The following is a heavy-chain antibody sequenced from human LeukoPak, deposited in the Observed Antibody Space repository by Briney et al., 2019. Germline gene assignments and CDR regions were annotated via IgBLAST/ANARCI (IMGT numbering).Heavy chain of an antibody. V-gene: IGHV1-46*01. CDR1: GYTFTSYY. J-gene: IGHJ4*02. CDR3: ARGAWGIVVVTGSYYFDY. CDR2: INPSGGST. D-gene: IGHD2-21*02. Sequence: ASVKVSFKASGYTFTSYYMHWVRQAPGQGLEWMGIINPSGGSTSYAQKFQGRVTMTRDTSTSTVYMELSSLRSEDTAVYYCARGAWGIVVVTGSYYFDYWGRGTLVTVSS.